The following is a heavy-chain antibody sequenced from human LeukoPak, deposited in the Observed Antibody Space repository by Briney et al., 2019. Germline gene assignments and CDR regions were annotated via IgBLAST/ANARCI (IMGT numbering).Heavy chain of an antibody. D-gene: IGHD6-13*01. Sequence: PGGSLRLSCAASGFTFSTYAMSWVRKAPGKGLEWVSGISGSGGSTYNANSVKGRFSISRDNSKNTLYLQMNSLRAEDTAVYYCARGWYPFDYWGQGTLVTVSS. CDR1: GFTFSTYA. CDR2: ISGSGGST. V-gene: IGHV3-23*01. CDR3: ARGWYPFDY. J-gene: IGHJ4*02.